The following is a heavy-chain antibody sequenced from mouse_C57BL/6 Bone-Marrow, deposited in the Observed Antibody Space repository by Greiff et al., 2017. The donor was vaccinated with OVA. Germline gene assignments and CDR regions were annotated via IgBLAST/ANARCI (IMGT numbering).Heavy chain of an antibody. V-gene: IGHV1-50*01. CDR3: ARDVLRRGGDFDY. Sequence: VQLQQSGAELVKPGASVKLSCKASGYTFTSYWMQWVKQRPGQGLEWIGEIDPSDSYTNYNQKFKGKATLTVDTSSSTAYMQLSSLTSEDSAVYYCARDVLRRGGDFDYWGQGTTLTVSS. CDR2: IDPSDSYT. CDR1: GYTFTSYW. D-gene: IGHD2-4*01. J-gene: IGHJ2*01.